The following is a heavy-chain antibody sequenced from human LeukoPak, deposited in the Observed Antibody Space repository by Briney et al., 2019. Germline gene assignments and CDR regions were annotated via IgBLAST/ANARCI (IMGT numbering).Heavy chain of an antibody. Sequence: NPGGSLRLSCAASGFTFSSYAMSWVRQAPGKGREWVSAISGSGGSTYYADSVKGRFTISRDNSKNTLYLQMNSLRAEDTAVYYCAKDPPGYCSGGSCYSAYYFDYWGQGTLVTVSS. CDR2: ISGSGGST. J-gene: IGHJ4*02. CDR3: AKDPPGYCSGGSCYSAYYFDY. D-gene: IGHD2-15*01. CDR1: GFTFSSYA. V-gene: IGHV3-23*01.